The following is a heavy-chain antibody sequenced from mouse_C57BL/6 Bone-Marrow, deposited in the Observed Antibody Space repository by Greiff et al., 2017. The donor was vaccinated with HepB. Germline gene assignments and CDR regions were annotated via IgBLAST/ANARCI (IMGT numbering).Heavy chain of an antibody. J-gene: IGHJ2*01. CDR3: ARRWDTVLDY. CDR1: GYTFTSYW. D-gene: IGHD1-1*01. V-gene: IGHV1-64*01. Sequence: VQLQQPGTELVKPGASVKLSCKASGYTFTSYWMHWVKQRPGQGLEWIGMIHPNSGSTNYNEKFKSKATLTVDKSSSTAYMQLSSLTSEDSAVYYCARRWDTVLDYWGQGTTLTVSS. CDR2: IHPNSGST.